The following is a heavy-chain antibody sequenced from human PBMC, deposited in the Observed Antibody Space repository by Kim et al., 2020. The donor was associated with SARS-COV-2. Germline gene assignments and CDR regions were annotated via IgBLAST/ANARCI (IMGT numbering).Heavy chain of an antibody. CDR2: ISSSSSYI. D-gene: IGHD2-2*01. Sequence: GGSLRLSCAASGFTFSSYSMNWVRQAPGKGLEWVSSISSSSSYIYYADSVKGRFTISRDNAKNSLYLQMNSLRAEDTAVYYCAKKIGYCSSTSCPGAFDIWGQGTMVTVSS. J-gene: IGHJ3*02. CDR3: AKKIGYCSSTSCPGAFDI. V-gene: IGHV3-21*01. CDR1: GFTFSSYS.